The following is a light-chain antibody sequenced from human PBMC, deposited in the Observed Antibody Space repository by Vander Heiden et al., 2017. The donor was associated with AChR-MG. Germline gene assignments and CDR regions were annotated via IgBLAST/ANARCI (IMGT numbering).Light chain of an antibody. CDR2: EVS. J-gene: IGLJ2*01. CDR3: SSYTSSTVV. Sequence: QSALTQPPSESGSPGESVTISCTGTSSDVSSNNRVSGYQQPPGTAPKLMIYEVSKRATGVPDRFSGSKSGNTASLTIAGLQAEDEDDYYCSSYTSSTVVFGGGTKLTVL. CDR1: SSDVSSNNR. V-gene: IGLV2-18*02.